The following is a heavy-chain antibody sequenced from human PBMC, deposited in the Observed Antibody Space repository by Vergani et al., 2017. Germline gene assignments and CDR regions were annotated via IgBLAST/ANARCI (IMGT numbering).Heavy chain of an antibody. CDR1: GFTLDDYA. D-gene: IGHD2-2*01. Sequence: EVQLVESGGGLVQPGRSLRLSCAASGFTLDDYAMHWVRQAPGKGLEWVSGISWNSGSIGYADSVRGRFTISRDNAKNSLYLQMNSLGAEDTAVYYCAVDLGIVVVPAARVPWGQGTLVTVSS. J-gene: IGHJ5*02. CDR3: AVDLGIVVVPAARVP. CDR2: ISWNSGSI. V-gene: IGHV3-9*01.